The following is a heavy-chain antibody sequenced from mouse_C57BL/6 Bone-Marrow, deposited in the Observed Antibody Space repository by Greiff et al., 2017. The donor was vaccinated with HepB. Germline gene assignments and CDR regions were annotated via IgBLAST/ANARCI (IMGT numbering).Heavy chain of an antibody. CDR2: IGPETGGT. CDR3: TRKYDYQAWFGY. J-gene: IGHJ3*01. CDR1: GYTFTDYE. V-gene: IGHV1-15*01. Sequence: VKLQESGAELVRPGASVTLSCKASGYTFTDYEMHWVKQTPVHGLEWIGAIGPETGGTAYNQKFKGKAILTADKSSSTAYMELRILTSEDSAVYYCTRKYDYQAWFGYGGQGTLVTVSA. D-gene: IGHD2-4*01.